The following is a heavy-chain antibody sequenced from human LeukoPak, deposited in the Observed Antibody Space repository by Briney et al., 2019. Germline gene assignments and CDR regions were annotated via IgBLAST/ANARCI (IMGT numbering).Heavy chain of an antibody. CDR1: GYTFTSYY. CDR2: INPSGGST. Sequence: ASVKVSCKASGYTFTSYYMHWVRQAPGQGLEWMGIINPSGGSTSYAQKFQGRVTMTRDMSTSTVYMELSSLRSEDTAVYYCAREELEPPTFDYRGQGTLVTVSS. V-gene: IGHV1-46*01. D-gene: IGHD1-1*01. J-gene: IGHJ4*02. CDR3: AREELEPPTFDY.